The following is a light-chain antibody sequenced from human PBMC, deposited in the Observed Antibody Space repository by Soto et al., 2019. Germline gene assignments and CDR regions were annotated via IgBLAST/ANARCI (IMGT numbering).Light chain of an antibody. CDR3: CSYAGSSTTYV. CDR2: DVS. CDR1: SSDIGSYSL. J-gene: IGLJ1*01. Sequence: SVLTQPASLSGSPGQSITISCTGTSSDIGSYSLVSWYQHHPGKAPKLMIYDVSKRPSGVSNRFSASKSGNTASLTISGLQAEDEADYYFCSYAGSSTTYVFGTGTKVTVL. V-gene: IGLV2-23*02.